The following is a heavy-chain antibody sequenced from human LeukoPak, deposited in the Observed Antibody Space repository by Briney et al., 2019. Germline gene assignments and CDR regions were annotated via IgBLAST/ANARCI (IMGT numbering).Heavy chain of an antibody. V-gene: IGHV4-4*07. CDR1: GGSISSHY. CDR2: IYTSGST. Sequence: SETLSLTCTVSGGSISSHYWSWIRQPAGKGLEWIGRIYTSGSTNYNPPPKSRVTMSVDTSKNQFSLKLSSVTAADTAVYYCARDSFSGSWSNYYYYMDVWGKGTTVTISS. D-gene: IGHD1-26*01. J-gene: IGHJ6*03. CDR3: ARDSFSGSWSNYYYYMDV.